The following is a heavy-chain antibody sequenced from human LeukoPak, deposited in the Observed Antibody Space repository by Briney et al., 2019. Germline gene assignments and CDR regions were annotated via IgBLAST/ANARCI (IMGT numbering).Heavy chain of an antibody. CDR2: IWYDGSNK. J-gene: IGHJ4*02. V-gene: IGHV3-33*01. Sequence: GGSLRLSCAAPGFSFRNYDMHWVRQAPGKGLEWVAAIWYDGSNKYYADSVKGRFTISRDNSKNTLYLQMNSLRVEDTAVYYCARDGPTVTIKQNFVYWGQGPLVTVSS. D-gene: IGHD4-17*01. CDR1: GFSFRNYD. CDR3: ARDGPTVTIKQNFVY.